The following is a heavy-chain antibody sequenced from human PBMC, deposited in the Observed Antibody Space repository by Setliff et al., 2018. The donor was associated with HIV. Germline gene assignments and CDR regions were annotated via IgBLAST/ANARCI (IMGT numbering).Heavy chain of an antibody. CDR3: ASSYSGYDWEIDY. V-gene: IGHV3-30*04. CDR2: ISYDGRNK. D-gene: IGHD5-12*01. CDR1: GFTFSTSA. J-gene: IGHJ4*02. Sequence: GGSLRLSCAASGFTFSTSAIHWVRQAPGKGLEWVAVISYDGRNKYFADSVKGRFTISRDNSKNTLYLQVNGLRTEDTAVYYCASSYSGYDWEIDYWGQGTLVTVCS.